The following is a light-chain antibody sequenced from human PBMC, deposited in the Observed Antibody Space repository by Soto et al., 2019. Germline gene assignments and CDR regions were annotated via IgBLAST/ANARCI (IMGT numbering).Light chain of an antibody. CDR3: HQYGASPRT. CDR1: QSVRSN. Sequence: EKVMTQSPSTLSVSTGVRATLSCRASQSVRSNLAWYQQKPGQAPRLLIYGATIRATGIPDRFSGNGSGTDFTLTISRLEPEDFAVYYCHQYGASPRTFGQGTKVDI. J-gene: IGKJ1*01. CDR2: GAT. V-gene: IGKV3-20*01.